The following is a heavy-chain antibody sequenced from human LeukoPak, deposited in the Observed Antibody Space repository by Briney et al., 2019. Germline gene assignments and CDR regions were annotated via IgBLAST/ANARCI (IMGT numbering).Heavy chain of an antibody. D-gene: IGHD5-12*01. V-gene: IGHV1-8*02. J-gene: IGHJ4*02. CDR3: ARWPRGHRFDY. CDR1: GYTFTSYG. CDR2: MNPNSGNT. Sequence: ASVKVSCKSSGYTFTSYGISWVRQATGQGLEWMGWMNPNSGNTGYAQKFQGRVTMTRNTSISTAYMELSSLRSEDTAVYYCARWPRGHRFDYWGQGTLVTVSS.